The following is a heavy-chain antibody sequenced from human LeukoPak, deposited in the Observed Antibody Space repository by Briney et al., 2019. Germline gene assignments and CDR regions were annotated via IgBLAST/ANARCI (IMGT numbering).Heavy chain of an antibody. D-gene: IGHD6-13*01. J-gene: IGHJ3*02. CDR3: ARDQADLRAFDI. CDR1: GFTVSSNY. V-gene: IGHV3-53*01. CDR2: IYSGGST. Sequence: PGGSLRLSCAASGFTVSSNYMSWVRQAPEKGLEWVSVIYSGGSTYYADSVKGRFTISRDNSKNTLYLQMNSLRAEDTAVYYCARDQADLRAFDIWGQGTMVTVSS.